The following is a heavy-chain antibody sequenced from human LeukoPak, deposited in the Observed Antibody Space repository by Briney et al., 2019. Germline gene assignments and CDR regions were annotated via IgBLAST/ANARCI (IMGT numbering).Heavy chain of an antibody. J-gene: IGHJ4*02. D-gene: IGHD5-12*01. V-gene: IGHV4-59*06. CDR2: IYYSGST. CDR1: GGSISSYY. Sequence: SETLSLTCTVSGGSISSYYWSWIRQHPGKGLEWIGYIYYSGSTYHNPSLKSRVTISVDTSKKQFSLKLSSVTAADTAVYYCARESGYGNFYYFDYWGQGTLVTVSS. CDR3: ARESGYGNFYYFDY.